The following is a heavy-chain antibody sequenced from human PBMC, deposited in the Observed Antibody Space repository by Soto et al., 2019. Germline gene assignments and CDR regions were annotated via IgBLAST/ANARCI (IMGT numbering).Heavy chain of an antibody. CDR1: GGSISSGDYY. J-gene: IGHJ4*02. CDR3: ARWLGYGPHFDY. Sequence: QVQLQESGPGLVKPSQTLSLTCTVSGGSISSGDYYWSWIRQPPGKGLEWIGYMYHSGSTYYNPSLKSRVTISVDTSKNQFSLKLSSVTAADTAVYYCARWLGYGPHFDYWGQGTLVTVSS. D-gene: IGHD5-12*01. V-gene: IGHV4-30-4*01. CDR2: MYHSGST.